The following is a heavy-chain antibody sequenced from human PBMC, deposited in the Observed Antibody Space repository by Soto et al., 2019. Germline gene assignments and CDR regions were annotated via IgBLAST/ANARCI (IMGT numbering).Heavy chain of an antibody. CDR2: INPNSGGT. Sequence: ASVKVSCKAPGYTFTGYYMHWVRQAPGQGLEWMGWINPNSGGTNYAQKFQGWVTMTRDTSISTAYMELSRLRSDDTAVYYCARDVAYCGGDCYPNRYHYYYYGMDVWGQGTTVTVSS. D-gene: IGHD2-21*02. CDR1: GYTFTGYY. V-gene: IGHV1-2*04. CDR3: ARDVAYCGGDCYPNRYHYYYYGMDV. J-gene: IGHJ6*02.